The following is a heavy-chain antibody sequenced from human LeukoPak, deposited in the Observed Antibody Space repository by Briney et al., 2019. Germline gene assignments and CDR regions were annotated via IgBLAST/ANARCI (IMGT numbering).Heavy chain of an antibody. Sequence: GGSLRLSCAASGFTFSSYAMSWVRQAPGKGLEWVSAISGSGGSTYYADSVKGRFTISRDNSRNTLYLQMNSLRAEDTAIYFCAKDFAISLRFGEDYYGMDVWGQGTTVTVCS. J-gene: IGHJ6*02. CDR3: AKDFAISLRFGEDYYGMDV. D-gene: IGHD3-10*01. V-gene: IGHV3-23*01. CDR2: ISGSGGST. CDR1: GFTFSSYA.